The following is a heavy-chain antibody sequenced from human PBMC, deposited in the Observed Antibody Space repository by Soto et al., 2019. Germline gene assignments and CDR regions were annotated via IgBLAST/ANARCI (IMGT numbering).Heavy chain of an antibody. D-gene: IGHD4-4*01. CDR3: ARNGWGMATVGM. CDR1: GFTVSNNY. Sequence: EVQLVESGGGLVQPGGSLRLSCAASGFTVSNNYMIWFRLPPGKGLECVSLIYSGGTTYYADSVKGRFTISRDNSKNTLYLQMNSLRVEDTAVYYCARNGWGMATVGMWGPGTLVTVSS. CDR2: IYSGGTT. J-gene: IGHJ4*02. V-gene: IGHV3-53*01.